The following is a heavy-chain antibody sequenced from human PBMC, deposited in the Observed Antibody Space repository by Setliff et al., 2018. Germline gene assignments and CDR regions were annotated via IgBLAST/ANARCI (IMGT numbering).Heavy chain of an antibody. CDR1: GYSFTSYG. D-gene: IGHD6-13*01. V-gene: IGHV1-46*03. CDR2: INPGGGSA. Sequence: AASVKVSCKTSGYSFTSYGISWVRQAPGQGLEWMGIINPGGGSASIVEKFQGRVSMTSDTSTSTVYLDVSGLTSEDTAVYYCGRAGVAAADRKGLLDYWGQGTLVTAPQ. CDR3: GRAGVAAADRKGLLDY. J-gene: IGHJ4*02.